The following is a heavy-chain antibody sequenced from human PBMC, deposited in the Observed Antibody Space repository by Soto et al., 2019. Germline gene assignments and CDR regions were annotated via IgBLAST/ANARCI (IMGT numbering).Heavy chain of an antibody. D-gene: IGHD2-2*01. J-gene: IGHJ3*02. V-gene: IGHV3-30-3*01. Sequence: GGSLRLSCAASGFTFSSYAMHWVRQAPGKGLEWVAVISYDGSNKYYADSVKGRFTISRDNSKNTLYLQMNSLRAEDTAVYYCARGNPDIVVVPAAIGAFDIWGQGTMVTVSS. CDR1: GFTFSSYA. CDR2: ISYDGSNK. CDR3: ARGNPDIVVVPAAIGAFDI.